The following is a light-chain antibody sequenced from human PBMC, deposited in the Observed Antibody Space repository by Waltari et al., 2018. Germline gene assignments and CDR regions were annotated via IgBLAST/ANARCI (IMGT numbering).Light chain of an antibody. CDR2: RNN. J-gene: IGLJ1*01. Sequence: QAGLTQPPSVSKGLRQTATLTCTGDSNNVGNQGAAWLQHHQGHPPKLLSYRNNNRPSAISVRFSASRSGNTASLTITGLQPEDEADYYCSAWDSSLSAHVFGTGTKVTVL. CDR3: SAWDSSLSAHV. CDR1: SNNVGNQG. V-gene: IGLV10-54*04.